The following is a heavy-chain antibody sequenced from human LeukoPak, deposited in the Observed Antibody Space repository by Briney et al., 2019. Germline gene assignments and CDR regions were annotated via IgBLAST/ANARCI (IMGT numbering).Heavy chain of an antibody. D-gene: IGHD3-10*01. J-gene: IGHJ5*02. V-gene: IGHV4-4*02. CDR3: ARHTPIYGSGFSWFDP. CDR2: INHSGST. CDR1: GGSISSSNR. Sequence: SETLSLTCAVSGGSISSSNRWSWVRQPPGKGLEWIGEINHSGSTNYNPSLKSRVTISVDTSKNQFSLKLSSVTAADTAVYYCARHTPIYGSGFSWFDPWGQGTLVTVSS.